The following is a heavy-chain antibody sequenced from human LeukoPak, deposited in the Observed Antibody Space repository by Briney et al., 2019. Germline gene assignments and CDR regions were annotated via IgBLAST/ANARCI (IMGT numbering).Heavy chain of an antibody. D-gene: IGHD3-3*01. CDR1: GYTFTGYY. V-gene: IGHV1-2*02. Sequence: ASVKVSCTASGYTFTGYYMHWVRQAPGQGLEWMGWINPNSGGTNYAQKFQGRVTMTRDTSISTAYMELSSLRSEDTAVYYCARVSRFYYYMDVWGKGTTVTVSS. J-gene: IGHJ6*03. CDR2: INPNSGGT. CDR3: ARVSRFYYYMDV.